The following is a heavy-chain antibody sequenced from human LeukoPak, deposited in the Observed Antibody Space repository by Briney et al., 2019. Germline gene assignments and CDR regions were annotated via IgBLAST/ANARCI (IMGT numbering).Heavy chain of an antibody. CDR1: GGTFSSYA. V-gene: IGHV1-69*06. J-gene: IGHJ5*02. CDR3: ARGRPTTSIAAAGVNWFDP. D-gene: IGHD6-13*01. CDR2: IIPIFGTA. Sequence: SVKVSCKASGGTFSSYAISWVRQAPRQGLEWMGGIIPIFGTANYVQKFQGRVTITADKSTSTAYMELSSLRSEDTAVYYCARGRPTTSIAAAGVNWFDPWGQGTLVTVSS.